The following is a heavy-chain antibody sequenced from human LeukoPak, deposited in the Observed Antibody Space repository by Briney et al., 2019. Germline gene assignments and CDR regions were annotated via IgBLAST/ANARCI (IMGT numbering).Heavy chain of an antibody. D-gene: IGHD6-19*01. V-gene: IGHV3-7*01. Sequence: GGSLRLSCTDSGFTFSMYWVSWVRQAPGKGLEWLASIKPDGSAAIYVDSMKGRFTISRDNAKNSLYLQMNSLTVGDTAVYYCATHSDWRFDFWGQGTLVTVSS. J-gene: IGHJ4*02. CDR2: IKPDGSAA. CDR3: ATHSDWRFDF. CDR1: GFTFSMYW.